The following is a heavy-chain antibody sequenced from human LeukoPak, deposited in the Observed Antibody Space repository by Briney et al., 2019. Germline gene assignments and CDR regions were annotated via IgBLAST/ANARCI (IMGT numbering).Heavy chain of an antibody. J-gene: IGHJ6*03. Sequence: SETLSLTCTVSGGSIRSYYWSWIRQPPGKGLEWIGYVHYSRSTNYNPSLKSRATISVDTSKNQFSLKLSSVTAADAAVYYCARTYYGSGSLYYYYYYMDVWGKGTTVTVSS. V-gene: IGHV4-59*01. D-gene: IGHD3-10*01. CDR1: GGSIRSYY. CDR2: VHYSRST. CDR3: ARTYYGSGSLYYYYYYMDV.